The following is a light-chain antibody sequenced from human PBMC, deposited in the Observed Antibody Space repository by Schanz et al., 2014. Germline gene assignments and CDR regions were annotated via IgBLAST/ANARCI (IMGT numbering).Light chain of an antibody. CDR2: EAT. Sequence: SALTQPASVSGSPGQSVTISCPGISSDVGSYKLVSWYQQHPGKAPKLMIYEATKRPSGVSDRFSGSKSGKTASLTISGLQTEDEADYYCCSYAGDTPHVALGGGTKLTVL. V-gene: IGLV2-23*01. CDR3: CSYAGDTPHVA. J-gene: IGLJ2*01. CDR1: SSDVGSYKL.